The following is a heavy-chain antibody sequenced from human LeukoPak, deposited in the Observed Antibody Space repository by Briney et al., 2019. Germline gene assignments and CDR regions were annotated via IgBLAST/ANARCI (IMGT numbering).Heavy chain of an antibody. D-gene: IGHD3-22*01. CDR2: ISGSGGST. CDR3: AKDPDSWYYYDSSGYLGDAFDI. J-gene: IGHJ3*02. Sequence: GGSLRLSCAASGFTFSSYGMSWVRQAPGKGLEWVSAISGSGGSTYYADSVKGRFAISRDNSKNTLYLQMNSLRAEDTAVYYCAKDPDSWYYYDSSGYLGDAFDIWGQGTMVTVSS. CDR1: GFTFSSYG. V-gene: IGHV3-23*01.